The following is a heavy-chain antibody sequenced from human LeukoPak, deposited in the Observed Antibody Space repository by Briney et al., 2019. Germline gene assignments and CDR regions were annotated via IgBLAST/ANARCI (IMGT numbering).Heavy chain of an antibody. CDR1: GYTFTGYY. CDR3: ARDMGQWPLKNYGMDV. CDR2: INPNSGGT. J-gene: IGHJ6*02. V-gene: IGHV1-2*02. Sequence: ASVKVSCKASGYTFTGYYMHWVRQAPGQGLEWMGWINPNSGGTNYAQKFQGRVTLTRDTSISTVYMELSRLTSDDTAVYSCARDMGQWPLKNYGMDVWGQGTMVTVSS. D-gene: IGHD6-19*01.